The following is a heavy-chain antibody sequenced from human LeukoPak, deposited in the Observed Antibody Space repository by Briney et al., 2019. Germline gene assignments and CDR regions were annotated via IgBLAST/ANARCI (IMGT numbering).Heavy chain of an antibody. CDR2: TYYRSKWYN. D-gene: IGHD2-15*01. Sequence: SQTLSLTCAISGDSVSSNSAAWNWIRQSPSRGLEWPGRTYYRSKWYNDYAVSVKSRITINPDTSKNQFSLQLNSVTPEDTAVYYCARDLGYCSGGSCYSFDYRGQGTLVTVSS. V-gene: IGHV6-1*01. CDR3: ARDLGYCSGGSCYSFDY. J-gene: IGHJ4*02. CDR1: GDSVSSNSAA.